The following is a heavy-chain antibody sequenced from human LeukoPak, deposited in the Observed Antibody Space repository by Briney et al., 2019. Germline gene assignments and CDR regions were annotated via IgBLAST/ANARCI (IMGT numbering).Heavy chain of an antibody. CDR1: GFTFSSFG. CDR3: AKSHPPTVTTEEGEYLQH. CDR2: ISFDGSNQ. D-gene: IGHD4-17*01. Sequence: GGSLRLSCAASGFTFSSFGMHWVRQAPGQGLEWVAVISFDGSNQYYADSVKGRFTIYRDNFKNTVYLQMNSLRAEETAVYYCAKSHPPTVTTEEGEYLQHWGQGTLDTVSS. V-gene: IGHV3-30*18. J-gene: IGHJ1*01.